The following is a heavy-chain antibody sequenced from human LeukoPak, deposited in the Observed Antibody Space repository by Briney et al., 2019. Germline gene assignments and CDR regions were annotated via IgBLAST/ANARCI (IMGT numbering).Heavy chain of an antibody. CDR1: GVSISSGDYY. D-gene: IGHD3-22*01. CDR3: ARELYYYDSSGYYLGVDY. CDR2: IYYSGST. Sequence: SETLSLTCAVSGVSISSGDYYWSWIRQPPGKGLEWIGYIYYSGSTYYSPSLKSRVTISVDTSKNQFSLKLSSVTAADTAVYYCARELYYYDSSGYYLGVDYWGQGTLVTVSS. V-gene: IGHV4-30-4*01. J-gene: IGHJ4*02.